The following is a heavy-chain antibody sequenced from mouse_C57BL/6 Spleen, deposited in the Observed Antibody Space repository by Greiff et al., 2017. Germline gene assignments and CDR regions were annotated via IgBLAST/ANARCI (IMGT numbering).Heavy chain of an antibody. D-gene: IGHD2-2*01. V-gene: IGHV1-26*01. CDR2: INPNNGGT. J-gene: IGHJ4*01. CDR3: ARPGYGDAMAY. CDR1: GYTFTDYY. Sequence: EVQLQQSGPELVKPGASVKISCKASGYTFTDYYMNWVKQSHGKSLEWIGDINPNNGGTSYNQKFKGKATLTVYKSSSTAYMELRSLTSEDSAVYYCARPGYGDAMAYWGQGTSVTVSS.